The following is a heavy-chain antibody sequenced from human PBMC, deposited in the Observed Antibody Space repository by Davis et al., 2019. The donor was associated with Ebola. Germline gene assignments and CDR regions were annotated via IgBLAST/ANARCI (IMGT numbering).Heavy chain of an antibody. CDR1: GGSISSYY. D-gene: IGHD3-10*01. CDR2: IYYSGST. CDR3: ARLDAVGFGGLDV. J-gene: IGHJ6*02. V-gene: IGHV4-59*08. Sequence: SETLSLTCTVSGGSISSYYWGWIRQPPGKGLEWIGSIYYSGSTNYNPSLKSRVTISVDTSKNQFSLKLSSVTAADTAVYYCARLDAVGFGGLDVWGQGTTVTVSS.